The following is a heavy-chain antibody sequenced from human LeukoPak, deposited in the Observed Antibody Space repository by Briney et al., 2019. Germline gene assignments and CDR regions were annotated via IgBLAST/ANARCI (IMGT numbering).Heavy chain of an antibody. CDR3: ARGVKYCDFWSGYPAIYHDAFDI. D-gene: IGHD3-3*01. Sequence: ASVKVSCKASGYTFTSYDINWVRQATGQGREWMGWMNPNSGDTGYAQKFQGRVTMTRNTSISTAYMELSSLRSEDTAVYYCARGVKYCDFWSGYPAIYHDAFDIWGQGTMVTVSS. V-gene: IGHV1-8*01. CDR1: GYTFTSYD. J-gene: IGHJ3*02. CDR2: MNPNSGDT.